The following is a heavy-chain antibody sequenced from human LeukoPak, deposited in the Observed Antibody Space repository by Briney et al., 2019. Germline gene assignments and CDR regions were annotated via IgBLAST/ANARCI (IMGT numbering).Heavy chain of an antibody. Sequence: GGSLRLSCAASGFTFSSYGMSWVRQAPGTGLEWVANIKQDGNEKYYVDSVRGRFTITRDNAKNSLYLQMNSLRAEDTAVYYCARGGTSGYSSSLHFWGGNYYFDYWGQGTLVPVSS. J-gene: IGHJ4*02. CDR3: ARGGTSGYSSSLHFWGGNYYFDY. D-gene: IGHD6-13*01. CDR1: GFTFSSYG. CDR2: IKQDGNEK. V-gene: IGHV3-7*01.